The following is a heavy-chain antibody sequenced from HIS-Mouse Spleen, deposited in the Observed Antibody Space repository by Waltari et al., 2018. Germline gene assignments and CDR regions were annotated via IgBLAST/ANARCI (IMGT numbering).Heavy chain of an antibody. CDR1: GGSFSGYY. D-gene: IGHD2-2*01. Sequence: QVQLQQWGAGLLKPSETLSLTCAVYGGSFSGYYWSWIRQPPGKGLEWIGEINHSGSTNYNPSLKSRVTISVETSKNQFSLKLSSVTAADTAVYYCARVGDIVVVPAAMKMMQNYFDYWGQGTLVTVSS. CDR3: ARVGDIVVVPAAMKMMQNYFDY. CDR2: INHSGST. J-gene: IGHJ4*02. V-gene: IGHV4-34*01.